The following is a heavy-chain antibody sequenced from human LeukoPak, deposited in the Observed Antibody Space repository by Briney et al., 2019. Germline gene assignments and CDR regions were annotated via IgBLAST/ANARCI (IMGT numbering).Heavy chain of an antibody. CDR3: ARGGSSSWYTPYYYYYMDV. V-gene: IGHV4-38-2*02. D-gene: IGHD6-13*01. J-gene: IGHJ6*03. Sequence: SETLSLTCTVSGYSISSGYYWGWIRQPPGKGLEWIGSIYHSGSTYYNPSLKSRVTISVDTSKNQFSLKLSSVTAADTAVYYCARGGSSSWYTPYYYYYMDVWGKGTTVTISS. CDR1: GYSISSGYY. CDR2: IYHSGST.